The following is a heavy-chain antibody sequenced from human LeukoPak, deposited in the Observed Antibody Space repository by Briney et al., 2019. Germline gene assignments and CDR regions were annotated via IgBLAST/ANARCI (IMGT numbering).Heavy chain of an antibody. CDR1: GGSISSYY. Sequence: PSETLSLTCTVSGGSISSYYWSWIRQPPGKGLEWIGYIYYSGSTNYNPSLKSRVTISVDTSKNQFSLKLSSVTAADTAVYYCARGRKEWLLSLPNWFDPWGQGTLVTVSS. CDR3: ARGRKEWLLSLPNWFDP. CDR2: IYYSGST. J-gene: IGHJ5*02. V-gene: IGHV4-59*12. D-gene: IGHD3-3*01.